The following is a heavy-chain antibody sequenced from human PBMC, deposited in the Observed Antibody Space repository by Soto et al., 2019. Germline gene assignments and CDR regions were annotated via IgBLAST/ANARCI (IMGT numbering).Heavy chain of an antibody. J-gene: IGHJ6*02. V-gene: IGHV3-7*03. CDR3: ARDRRYYGMDV. Sequence: EVQLVESGGGLVQPGGYLRLSCAASGFTFSSYWMSWVRQAPGKGLEWVANIKQDGSEKYYVDSVKGRFTISRDNAKNSLYLQMNSLRAEDTAVYCCARDRRYYGMDVWGQRTTVTVSS. CDR1: GFTFSSYW. D-gene: IGHD6-6*01. CDR2: IKQDGSEK.